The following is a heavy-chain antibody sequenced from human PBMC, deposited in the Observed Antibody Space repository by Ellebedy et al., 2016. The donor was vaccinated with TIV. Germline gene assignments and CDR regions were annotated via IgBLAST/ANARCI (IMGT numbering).Heavy chain of an antibody. J-gene: IGHJ4*02. V-gene: IGHV3-33*04. CDR3: ARCPRGTMKFDH. D-gene: IGHD3-22*01. CDR1: GFDFNNYD. CDR2: IFRDGTRI. Sequence: PGGSLRLSCAASGFDFNNYDMNRVRQAPGKGLEWVAVIFRDGTRIYYADSVKGRFSISRDTSKNMVHLQMNSLRVEDTAKFFCARCPRGTMKFDHWGQGTLVTVS.